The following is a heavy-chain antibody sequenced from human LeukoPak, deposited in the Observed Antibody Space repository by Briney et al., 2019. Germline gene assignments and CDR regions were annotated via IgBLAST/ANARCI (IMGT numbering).Heavy chain of an antibody. J-gene: IGHJ3*02. V-gene: IGHV1-69*13. Sequence: ASVKVSCKASGYTFTGYYIHRVRQAPGQGLEWMGGIIPIFGTANYAQKFQGRVTITADESTSTAYMELSSLRSEDTAVYYYVSGGSTHGDAFDIWGQGTMVTVSS. CDR3: VSGGSTHGDAFDI. D-gene: IGHD1-26*01. CDR1: GYTFTGYY. CDR2: IIPIFGTA.